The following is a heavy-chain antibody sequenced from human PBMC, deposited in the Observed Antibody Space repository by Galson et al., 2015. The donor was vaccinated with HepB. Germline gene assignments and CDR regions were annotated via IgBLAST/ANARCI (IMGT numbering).Heavy chain of an antibody. D-gene: IGHD4-17*01. CDR2: IYWEDDK. CDR1: GFSFTTSGVG. CDR3: AHIAVTYAFDI. Sequence: PALVKPTQTLTLTCTFSGFSFTTSGVGVGWIRHPPGKALEWLALIYWEDDKRYSPSLKSRLTTTKDTSKNQVILTMTNMDPIDTATYYCAHIAVTYAFDIWDQGTVVTVSS. J-gene: IGHJ3*02. V-gene: IGHV2-5*02.